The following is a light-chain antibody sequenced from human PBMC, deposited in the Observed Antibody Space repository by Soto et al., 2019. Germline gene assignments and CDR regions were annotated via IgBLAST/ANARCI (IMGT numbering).Light chain of an antibody. CDR1: QGINNY. CDR2: SAS. V-gene: IGKV1-27*01. Sequence: TPITQSPASLSTPVGDRVTITCRASQGINNYLAWYQQKPGKVPKLLIYSASALQSGVPSRFSGSGSGTDFTLTISSLQPEDVATYYCQKYNSAPLTFGGASKVDIK. J-gene: IGKJ4*01. CDR3: QKYNSAPLT.